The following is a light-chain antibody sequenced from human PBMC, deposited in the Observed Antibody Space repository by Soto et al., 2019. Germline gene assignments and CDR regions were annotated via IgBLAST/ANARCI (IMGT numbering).Light chain of an antibody. CDR3: SSYTSSSTLV. CDR1: SSDVGGYNY. Sequence: QSALTQPASVSGSPGQSITISCTGTSSDVGGYNYVSWYQQHPGKAPKLMIYEVSNRPSGVSNRFSGSKSGNTASLTISGLQAEDEADYYCSSYTSSSTLVVGGGTQLTV. J-gene: IGLJ2*01. CDR2: EVS. V-gene: IGLV2-14*01.